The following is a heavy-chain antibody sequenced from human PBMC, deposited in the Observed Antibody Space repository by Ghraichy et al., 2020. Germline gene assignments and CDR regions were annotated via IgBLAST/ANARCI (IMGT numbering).Heavy chain of an antibody. Sequence: SVKVSCKASGGTFSSYAISWVRQAPGQGLEWMGGIIPIFGTANYAQKFQGRVTITADESTSTAYMELSSLRSEDTAVYYCARGTGGYSEDYGDYWPADYWGQGTLVTVSS. CDR3: ARGTGGYSEDYGDYWPADY. V-gene: IGHV1-69*13. CDR2: IIPIFGTA. J-gene: IGHJ4*02. CDR1: GGTFSSYA. D-gene: IGHD4-17*01.